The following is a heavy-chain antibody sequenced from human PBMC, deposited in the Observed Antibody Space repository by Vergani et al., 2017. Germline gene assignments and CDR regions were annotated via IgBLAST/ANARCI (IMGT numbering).Heavy chain of an antibody. CDR2: IYTSGST. J-gene: IGHJ4*02. Sequence: QVQLQESGPGLVKASQTLSLTCSVSGGSISSGSYYWSWIRQPAGKGLEWIGRIYTSGSTNYNPSLKSRVTISVDTSKNQFSLKLSSVTAADTAVYYCASSEVYSSSSSFDYWGQGTLVTVSS. V-gene: IGHV4-61*02. D-gene: IGHD6-13*01. CDR3: ASSEVYSSSSSFDY. CDR1: GGSISSGSYY.